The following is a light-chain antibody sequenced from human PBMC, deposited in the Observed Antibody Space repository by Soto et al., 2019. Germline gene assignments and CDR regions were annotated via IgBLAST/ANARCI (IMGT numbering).Light chain of an antibody. Sequence: QSALTQPASVSGSPGQSITISCTGTSSDVGAYNYVSWYQQHPGRAPKLLMSDVSDRPSGVSNRFSGSKSGNTASLTISGVQAEDEAYYYCSSYTGSSTLYVFGTGTKVTVL. V-gene: IGLV2-14*03. CDR2: DVS. CDR3: SSYTGSSTLYV. CDR1: SSDVGAYNY. J-gene: IGLJ1*01.